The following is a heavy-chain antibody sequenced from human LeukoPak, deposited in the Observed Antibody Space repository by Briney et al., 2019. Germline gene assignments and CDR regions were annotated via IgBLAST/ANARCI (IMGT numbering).Heavy chain of an antibody. J-gene: IGHJ4*02. Sequence: GGSLRLSCVASGLPIADFAMHWVRQAPGKGLEWVSLISGDGVSTFYADSVKGRFSISRDNSKNSLYLEMSSLRTEDAAMYYCAKESGKFDYWGQGTLVAVSS. V-gene: IGHV3-43*02. CDR3: AKESGKFDY. CDR1: GLPIADFA. CDR2: ISGDGVST.